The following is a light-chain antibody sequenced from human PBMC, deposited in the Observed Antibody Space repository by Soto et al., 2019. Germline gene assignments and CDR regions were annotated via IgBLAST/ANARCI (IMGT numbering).Light chain of an antibody. CDR3: QQYNSYPWT. CDR2: DAS. CDR1: RDISDY. V-gene: IGKV1-33*01. Sequence: DTPLPQSPSSLSASVGDRVTITCQASRDISDYLNWYQQKPGKAPNLLIYDASNLETGVPSRFSGSGSGTEYTLSISSLQPDDFATYYCQQYNSYPWTFGQGTKVDIK. J-gene: IGKJ1*01.